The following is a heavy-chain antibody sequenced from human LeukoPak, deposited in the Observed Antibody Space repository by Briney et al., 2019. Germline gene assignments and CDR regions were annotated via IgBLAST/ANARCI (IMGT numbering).Heavy chain of an antibody. D-gene: IGHD7-27*01. Sequence: SQTLSLTCTVSGGSISSGGYYWSWIRQPPGKGLEWIGYIYHSGSIYYNPSLKSRVTISEDTPKNQFYLKLTPATAADTAVYYCARNWGAAGWDNYNGMDVWGQGTTVIVSS. J-gene: IGHJ6*02. CDR3: ARNWGAAGWDNYNGMDV. V-gene: IGHV4-30-2*05. CDR1: GGSISSGGYY. CDR2: IYHSGSI.